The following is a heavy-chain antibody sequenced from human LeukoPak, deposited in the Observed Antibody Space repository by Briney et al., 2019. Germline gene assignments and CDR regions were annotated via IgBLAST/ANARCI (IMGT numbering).Heavy chain of an antibody. CDR2: IIPILGIA. V-gene: IGHV1-69*04. CDR3: ARGFATSGSSGFDY. Sequence: ASVKVSCKASGGTFTGYAIRWVRQAPGQGLEWMGRIIPILGIANYAQKFQGRVTITVAKSTSTVNMDLSSVRAADTAVYDCARGFATSGSSGFDYWGQGTLVTVSS. CDR1: GGTFTGYA. D-gene: IGHD1-26*01. J-gene: IGHJ4*02.